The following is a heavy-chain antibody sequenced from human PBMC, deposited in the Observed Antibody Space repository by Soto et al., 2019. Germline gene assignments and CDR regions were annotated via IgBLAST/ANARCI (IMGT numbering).Heavy chain of an antibody. CDR2: INHSGST. D-gene: IGHD6-19*01. Sequence: ETLSLTCAVYGGSFSGYYWSWIRQPPGKGLEWIGEINHSGSTNYNPSLKSRVTISVDTSKNQFSLKLSSVTAADTAVYYCARGPGSYSSGWYMDYWGQGTLVTVSS. CDR1: GGSFSGYY. J-gene: IGHJ4*02. CDR3: ARGPGSYSSGWYMDY. V-gene: IGHV4-34*01.